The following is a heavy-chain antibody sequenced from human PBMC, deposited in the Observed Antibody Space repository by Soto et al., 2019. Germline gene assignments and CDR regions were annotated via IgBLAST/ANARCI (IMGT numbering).Heavy chain of an antibody. CDR1: GGTFSSYT. V-gene: IGHV1-69*02. J-gene: IGHJ3*02. CDR2: IIPILGIA. CDR3: ARGVGATYGGVSAFDI. D-gene: IGHD1-26*01. Sequence: QVQLVQSGAEVKKPGSSVKVSCKASGGTFSSYTISWVRQAPGQGLEWMGRIIPILGIANYEPKFQGRVTITADKSTSTAYMELSSLRSEDTAVYYCARGVGATYGGVSAFDIWGQGTMVTVSS.